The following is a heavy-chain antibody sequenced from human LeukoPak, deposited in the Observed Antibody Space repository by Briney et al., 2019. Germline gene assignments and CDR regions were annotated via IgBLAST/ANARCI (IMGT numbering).Heavy chain of an antibody. CDR2: INHGGST. Sequence: SETLSLTCAVYGRSFSGYYWSWIRQPPGKGLEWIGEINHGGSTNYNPSLKSRVTISVDTSKNQFSLKLSSVTAADTAVYYCARWYYYGSGSSQWGQGTLVTVSS. CDR3: ARWYYYGSGSSQ. J-gene: IGHJ4*02. CDR1: GRSFSGYY. D-gene: IGHD3-10*01. V-gene: IGHV4-34*01.